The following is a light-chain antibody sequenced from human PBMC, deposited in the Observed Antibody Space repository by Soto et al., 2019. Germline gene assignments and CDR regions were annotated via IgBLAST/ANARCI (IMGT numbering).Light chain of an antibody. CDR2: LGS. CDR3: MQPLQTPWT. Sequence: DIVMTQFPLSLPVTPGEPASISCRSSQSLLHSNGYNYLDWYLQKPGQSPQLLIYLGSARASGVPDRFSGSGSGTDFTLKISRVEAEDVGVYYCMQPLQTPWTFGQGTKVEIK. CDR1: QSLLHSNGYNY. V-gene: IGKV2-28*01. J-gene: IGKJ1*01.